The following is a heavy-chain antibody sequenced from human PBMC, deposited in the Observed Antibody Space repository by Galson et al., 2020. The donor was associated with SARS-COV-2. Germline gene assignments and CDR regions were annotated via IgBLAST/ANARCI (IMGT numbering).Heavy chain of an antibody. J-gene: IGHJ4*02. D-gene: IGHD3-22*01. V-gene: IGHV1-18*01. CDR1: GYTFTSYG. CDR2: ISAYNGNT. CDR3: ARAHPINYYYDSSGYEFDY. Sequence: ASVKVSCKASGYTFTSYGISWVRQAPGQGLEWMGWISAYNGNTNYAQKLQGRVTMTTDTSTSTAYMELRSLRSDDTAVYYCARAHPINYYYDSSGYEFDYWGQGTLVTVSS.